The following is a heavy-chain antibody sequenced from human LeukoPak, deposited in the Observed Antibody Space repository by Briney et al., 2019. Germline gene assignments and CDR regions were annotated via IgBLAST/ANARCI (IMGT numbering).Heavy chain of an antibody. CDR1: GYIFTNYW. V-gene: IGHV5-51*01. CDR3: ARQGAVRTPYYYYMDV. J-gene: IGHJ6*03. Sequence: GESLKISCKGSGYIFTNYWIGWVRQMPGKGLEWMGIIYPGDSDTKYSPSFQGQVTISVDKSISTAYLQWSSLKASDTAMYYCARQGAVRTPYYYYMDVWGNGTTVTVSS. D-gene: IGHD6-6*01. CDR2: IYPGDSDT.